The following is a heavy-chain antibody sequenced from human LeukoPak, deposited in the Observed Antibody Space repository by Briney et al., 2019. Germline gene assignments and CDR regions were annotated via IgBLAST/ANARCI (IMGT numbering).Heavy chain of an antibody. CDR1: GFTFSSYA. CDR2: ISGSGGST. CDR3: ARVASSSWYEGDY. V-gene: IGHV3-23*01. Sequence: PGGSLRLSCAASGFTFSSYAMSWVRQAPGKGLEWVSAISGSGGSTYYADSVKGRFTISRDNAKNSLYLQMNSLRAEDTAVYYCARVASSSWYEGDYWGQGTLVTVSS. J-gene: IGHJ4*02. D-gene: IGHD6-13*01.